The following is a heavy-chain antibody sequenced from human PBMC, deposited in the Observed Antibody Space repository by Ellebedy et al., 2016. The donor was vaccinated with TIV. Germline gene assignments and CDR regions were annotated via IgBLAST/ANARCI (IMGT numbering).Heavy chain of an antibody. CDR2: IIPIFGTA. CDR3: ARVEVYSSPDWFDP. CDR1: GGTFSSYA. V-gene: IGHV1-69*13. Sequence: AASVKVSCKASGGTFSSYAISWVRQAPGQGLEWMGGIIPIFGTANYAQKFQGRVTITADESTSTAYMELSSLRSEDTAVYYCARVEVYSSPDWFDPWGQGTLVTVSS. J-gene: IGHJ5*02. D-gene: IGHD6-13*01.